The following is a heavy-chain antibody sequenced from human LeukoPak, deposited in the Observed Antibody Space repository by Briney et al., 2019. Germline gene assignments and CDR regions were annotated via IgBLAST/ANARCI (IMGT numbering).Heavy chain of an antibody. Sequence: ASVKVSCKASGGTFSSYAISWVRQAPGKGLEWMGGFDPEDGETIYAQKFQGRVTMTKDTSTDTAYMELSSLRSEDTAVYYCATGAYTKSAPFDYWGQGTLVTVSS. CDR3: ATGAYTKSAPFDY. D-gene: IGHD3-16*01. J-gene: IGHJ4*02. V-gene: IGHV1-24*01. CDR2: FDPEDGET. CDR1: GGTFSSYA.